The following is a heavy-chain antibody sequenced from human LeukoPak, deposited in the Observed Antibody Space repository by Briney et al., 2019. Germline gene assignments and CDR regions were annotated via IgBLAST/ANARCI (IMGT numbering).Heavy chain of an antibody. J-gene: IGHJ4*02. Sequence: ASVNVSCKASGYTFTGYYMHWVRQPPGQGREWMGIINPSGVSTSYTQKFQGRVTMTRDMSTSTVYMALSSLRSEDTAVYYCARTEPYDILTGPVTFDYWGEGTLVTVSS. CDR2: INPSGVST. CDR1: GYTFTGYY. D-gene: IGHD3-9*01. CDR3: ARTEPYDILTGPVTFDY. V-gene: IGHV1-46*01.